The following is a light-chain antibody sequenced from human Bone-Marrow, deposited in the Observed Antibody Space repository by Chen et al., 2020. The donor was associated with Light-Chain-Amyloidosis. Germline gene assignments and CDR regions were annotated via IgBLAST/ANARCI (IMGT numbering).Light chain of an antibody. CDR1: QTISSNY. V-gene: IGKV3-20*01. CDR3: QQYGTSPLT. CDR2: GSS. Sequence: EIVLTQSPGTLSLSPGEGANLSCRASQTISSNYLTWYQQKFGQAPRLLIYGSSSRATGIQDRFTGSGSGTDFTLTINRLEPEGCAMYYCQQYGTSPLTFGGGTNLELK. J-gene: IGKJ4*01.